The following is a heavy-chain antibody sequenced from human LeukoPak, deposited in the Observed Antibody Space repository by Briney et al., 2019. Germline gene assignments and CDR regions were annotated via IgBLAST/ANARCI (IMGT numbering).Heavy chain of an antibody. CDR1: GVSFTDAW. D-gene: IGHD3-10*01. CDR2: IKGKPEVGTT. J-gene: IGHJ4*02. CDR3: TTEAATTYYYGSGSLCYFDY. Sequence: GGSLRLSCAASGVSFTDAWMSWVRQAPGKGLEWIARIKGKPEVGTTDYAAPVKGRFTISRDDSKNTLYLQMNSLRTEDTAVYYCTTEAATTYYYGSGSLCYFDYWGQGTLVTVSS. V-gene: IGHV3-15*01.